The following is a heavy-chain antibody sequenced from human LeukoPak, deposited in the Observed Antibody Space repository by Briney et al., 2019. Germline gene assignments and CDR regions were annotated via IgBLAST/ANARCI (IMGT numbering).Heavy chain of an antibody. CDR3: ARGAFTWVLHPYAMDV. J-gene: IGHJ6*02. D-gene: IGHD3-16*01. Sequence: SGGSLRLSCAASGFTFSSYAMSWVRQAPGKGLDWVSVISNSGGTTYYADFVKGRFTISRDNAKNSLYLQMNSLTAEDTAVYYCARGAFTWVLHPYAMDVWGQGTTVTVSS. V-gene: IGHV3-23*01. CDR1: GFTFSSYA. CDR2: ISNSGGTT.